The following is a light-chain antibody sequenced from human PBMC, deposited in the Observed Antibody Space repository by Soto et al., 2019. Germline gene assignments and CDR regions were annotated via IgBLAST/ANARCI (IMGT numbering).Light chain of an antibody. V-gene: IGKV1-5*03. Sequence: DIQMTQSPSTLSASVGDRVTITCRASQSISSWLAWYQQKPGTAPKALIYKASNLERGVPAGFSGSGSGTEFTLTISSLQPDDFATYYCQHYSGSPLSFGGGTKVEIK. CDR3: QHYSGSPLS. J-gene: IGKJ4*01. CDR2: KAS. CDR1: QSISSW.